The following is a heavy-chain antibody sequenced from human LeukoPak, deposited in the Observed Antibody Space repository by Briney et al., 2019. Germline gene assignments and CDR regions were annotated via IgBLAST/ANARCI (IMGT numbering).Heavy chain of an antibody. CDR1: GFAFNSQT. V-gene: IGHV3-7*03. CDR3: ARGRYSGTTYYFDY. Sequence: TGGSLRLSCAASGFAFNSQTMSWVRQAPGKGLEWVASIKEDEIEIHYVDSVKGRFTISRDNAKNSYLQMNSLRAEDTAMYYCARGRYSGTTYYFDYWGQGTLVTVSS. J-gene: IGHJ4*02. CDR2: IKEDEIEI. D-gene: IGHD5-12*01.